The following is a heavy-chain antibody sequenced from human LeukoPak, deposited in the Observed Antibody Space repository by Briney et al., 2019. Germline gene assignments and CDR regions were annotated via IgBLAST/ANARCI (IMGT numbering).Heavy chain of an antibody. V-gene: IGHV1-2*02. CDR1: GYTFTSYG. CDR3: ARDRVATISN. D-gene: IGHD5-12*01. CDR2: INPNSGGT. Sequence: GASVKVSCKASGYTFTSYGISWVRQAPGQGLEWMGWINPNSGGTNYAQKFQGRVTMTRDTSISTAYMELSRLRSDDTAVYYCARDRVATISNWGQGALVTVSS. J-gene: IGHJ4*02.